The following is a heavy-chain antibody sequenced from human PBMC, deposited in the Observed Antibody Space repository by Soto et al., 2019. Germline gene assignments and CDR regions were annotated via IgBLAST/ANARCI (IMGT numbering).Heavy chain of an antibody. CDR2: IKQDGSEK. Sequence: EVQLAESGGGLVQPGGSLRLSCAASGFTFSSYWMSWVRQAPGKGLEWVANIKQDGSEKYYVDSVKGRFTISRDNAKNSLYLQRNSLRAEDTAVYYCARVSGEFDWLLYCYFDYWGQGTLVTVSS. CDR1: GFTFSSYW. J-gene: IGHJ4*02. V-gene: IGHV3-7*01. D-gene: IGHD3-9*01. CDR3: ARVSGEFDWLLYCYFDY.